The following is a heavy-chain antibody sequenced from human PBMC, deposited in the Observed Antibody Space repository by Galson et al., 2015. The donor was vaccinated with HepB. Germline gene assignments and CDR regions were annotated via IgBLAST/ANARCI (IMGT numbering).Heavy chain of an antibody. CDR1: GYTLTELS. Sequence: SVKVSCKVSGYTLTELSMHWVRQAPGKGLEWMGGFDPEDGETIYAQKFQGRVTMTEDTSTDTAYMELSSLRSEDTAVYYCATVLGWFGGRTLYNWFDPWGQGTLVTVSS. D-gene: IGHD3-10*01. CDR3: ATVLGWFGGRTLYNWFDP. CDR2: FDPEDGET. J-gene: IGHJ5*02. V-gene: IGHV1-24*01.